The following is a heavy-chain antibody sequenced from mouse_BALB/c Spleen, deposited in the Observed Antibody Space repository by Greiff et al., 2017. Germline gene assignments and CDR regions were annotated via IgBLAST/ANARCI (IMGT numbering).Heavy chain of an antibody. Sequence: VQLQQSGAELAKPGASVKMSCKASGYTFTSYWMHWVKQRPGQGLEWIGYINPSTGYTEYNQKFKDKATLTADKSSSTAYMQLSSLTSEDSAVYYCARMGAMDYWGQGTSVTVSS. CDR3: ARMGAMDY. CDR1: GYTFTSYW. CDR2: INPSTGYT. J-gene: IGHJ4*01. V-gene: IGHV1-7*01.